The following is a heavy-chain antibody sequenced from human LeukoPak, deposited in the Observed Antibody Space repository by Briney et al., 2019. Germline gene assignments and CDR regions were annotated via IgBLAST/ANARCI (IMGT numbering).Heavy chain of an antibody. J-gene: IGHJ4*02. D-gene: IGHD5-12*01. CDR1: GFTFSRYA. Sequence: GGSLRLSCAASGFTFSRYAMSWVRQAPGMGLEWVSAIGGSDGNTYYADSVKGRFTISRDNSKNSLYLQSNSLRADDTAVYYCAKVQYSDYDMNFDSWGQGTLVTVSS. V-gene: IGHV3-23*01. CDR3: AKVQYSDYDMNFDS. CDR2: IGGSDGNT.